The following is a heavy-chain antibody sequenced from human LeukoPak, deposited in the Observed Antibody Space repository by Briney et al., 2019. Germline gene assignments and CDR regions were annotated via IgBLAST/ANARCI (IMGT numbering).Heavy chain of an antibody. Sequence: SETLSLTCTVSGGSINSYYWSWIRQSAGRGLEWIGSIYHTGKTQYTPSLKSRVTISIDTSRNQFSLKLSSVTAADTAVYYCARDREVRGVSRFDYWGQGTLVTVSS. J-gene: IGHJ4*02. D-gene: IGHD3-10*01. CDR1: GGSINSYY. V-gene: IGHV4-4*07. CDR3: ARDREVRGVSRFDY. CDR2: IYHTGKT.